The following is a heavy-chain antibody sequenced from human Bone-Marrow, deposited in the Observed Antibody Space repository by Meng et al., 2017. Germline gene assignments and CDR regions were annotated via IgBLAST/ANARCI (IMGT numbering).Heavy chain of an antibody. CDR1: GFTFSSYA. CDR2: ISSNGGST. V-gene: IGHV3-23*01. CDR3: ARDARNMVRGVISD. Sequence: GESLKISCAASGFTFSSYAMSWVRQAPGKGLEWVSGISSNGGSTYYEDSVKGRFTISRDNSKNTLYLQMNSLRAEDTAVYYCARDARNMVRGVISDWGQGTLVTVSS. J-gene: IGHJ4*02. D-gene: IGHD3-10*01.